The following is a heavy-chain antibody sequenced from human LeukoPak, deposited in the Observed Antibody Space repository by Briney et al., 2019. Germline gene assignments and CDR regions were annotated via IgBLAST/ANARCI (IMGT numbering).Heavy chain of an antibody. V-gene: IGHV3-74*01. CDR3: SRSAYYDGSGNYYDY. D-gene: IGHD3-22*01. CDR1: GFTFSSYW. J-gene: IGHJ4*02. Sequence: GGSLRLSCAASGFTFSSYWMHWVRQAPGKGLVWVSRISDGGSTTTYADSVKGRFTISRDNAKNTLYLQMNGLRAEDTAVYYCSRSAYYDGSGNYYDYWGQGTLVAVSS. CDR2: ISDGGSTT.